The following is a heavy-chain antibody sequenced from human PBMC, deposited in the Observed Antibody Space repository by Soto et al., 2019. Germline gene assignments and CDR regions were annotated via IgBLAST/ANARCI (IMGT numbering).Heavy chain of an antibody. CDR3: AKDVVVGATTGLGDYYYYYGMDV. D-gene: IGHD1-26*01. CDR1: GFTFSSYG. V-gene: IGHV3-30*18. J-gene: IGHJ6*02. Sequence: LRLSCAASGFTFSSYGMHWVRQAPGKGPEWVAVISYDGSNKYYADSVMGRFTISRDNSKNTLYLQMNSLRAEDTAVYYCAKDVVVGATTGLGDYYYYYGMDVWGQGTTVTVSS. CDR2: ISYDGSNK.